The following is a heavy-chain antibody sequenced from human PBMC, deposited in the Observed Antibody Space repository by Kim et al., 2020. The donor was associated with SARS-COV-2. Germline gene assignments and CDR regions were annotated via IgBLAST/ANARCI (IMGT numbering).Heavy chain of an antibody. V-gene: IGHV1-69*04. CDR3: ARVCWNDGDYYYGMDV. D-gene: IGHD1-1*01. Sequence: SVKVSCKASGGTFSSYAISWVRQAPGQGLEWMGRIIPILGIANYAQKFQGRVTITADKSTSTAYMELSSLRSEDTAVYYCARVCWNDGDYYYGMDVWGQGTTVTVSS. J-gene: IGHJ6*02. CDR1: GGTFSSYA. CDR2: IIPILGIA.